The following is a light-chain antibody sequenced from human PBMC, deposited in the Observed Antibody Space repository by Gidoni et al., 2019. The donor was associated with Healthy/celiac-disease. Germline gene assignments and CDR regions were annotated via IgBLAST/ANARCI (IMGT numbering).Light chain of an antibody. CDR1: QSISSY. Sequence: DIQMTQSPSCLSASVGDRVTITCRASQSISSYLNWYQQKPGKAPKLLIYAASSLQSGVPSRFSGSGSGTDFTLTISSLQPEDFATYYFQQSYSTPPDLYTFGQGTKLEIK. V-gene: IGKV1-39*01. CDR3: QQSYSTPPDLYT. CDR2: AAS. J-gene: IGKJ2*01.